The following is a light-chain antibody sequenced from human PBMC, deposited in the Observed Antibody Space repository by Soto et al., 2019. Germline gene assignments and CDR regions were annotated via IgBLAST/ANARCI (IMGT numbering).Light chain of an antibody. CDR1: QTIIGNY. CDR3: EQHVNSVYI. Sequence: DSVVTQAPGIMSLSPGERATLSCRASQTIIGNYLAWYQQKPCQAPRLLIYGASNRVTGVPDRFSGSYSGTDFSLTITRLEPEDFAVYYCEQHVNSVYIFGQGTRLEIK. J-gene: IGKJ2*01. CDR2: GAS. V-gene: IGKV3-20*01.